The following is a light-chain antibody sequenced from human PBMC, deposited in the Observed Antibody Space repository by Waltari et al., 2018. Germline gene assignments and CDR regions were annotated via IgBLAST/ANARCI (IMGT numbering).Light chain of an antibody. V-gene: IGLV3-21*02. J-gene: IGLJ2*01. Sequence: SYVLTQLSSMSVTPGPTARIVCGGRHIGTKAVHWYQRKAGQALLLVLHDDDTRPSGIPDRFSGTNSGDTATLTISGVEAEDEADYFCQVWDSHTVVFGGGTNLTVL. CDR1: HIGTKA. CDR2: DDD. CDR3: QVWDSHTVV.